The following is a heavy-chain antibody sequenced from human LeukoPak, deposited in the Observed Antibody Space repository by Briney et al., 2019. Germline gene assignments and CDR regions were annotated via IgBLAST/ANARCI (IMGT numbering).Heavy chain of an antibody. D-gene: IGHD2-15*01. Sequence: GASVKVSCKASGGTFSSYAISWVRQAPGQGLEWMGGIIPIFGTANYAQKFQGRVTITADESTSTAYMELSSLRSEDTAVYYCARTRISHDAFDIWGQGTMVTVSS. V-gene: IGHV1-69*13. CDR2: IIPIFGTA. CDR1: GGTFSSYA. J-gene: IGHJ3*02. CDR3: ARTRISHDAFDI.